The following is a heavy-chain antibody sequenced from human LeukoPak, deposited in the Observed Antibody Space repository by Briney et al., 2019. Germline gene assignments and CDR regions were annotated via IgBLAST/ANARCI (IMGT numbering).Heavy chain of an antibody. V-gene: IGHV3-30*18. D-gene: IGHD2-8*01. CDR3: AKDPNAPYFDY. J-gene: IGHJ4*02. CDR1: GFTFSRYG. CDR2: ISYDGSNK. Sequence: GGSLRLSCAASGFTFSRYGMHWVRQAPGKGLEWVAVISYDGSNKYYADSVKGRFTISRDNSKNTLYLQMNSLRAEDTAVYYCAKDPNAPYFDYWGQGTLVTVSS.